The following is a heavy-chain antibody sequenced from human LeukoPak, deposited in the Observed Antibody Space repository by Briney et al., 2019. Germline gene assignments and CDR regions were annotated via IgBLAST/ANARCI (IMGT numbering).Heavy chain of an antibody. CDR3: ARERTLTSCYDY. CDR2: INPNSGGT. J-gene: IGHJ4*02. Sequence: ASVKVSCKASGRTFSSYAISWVRQAPGQGLEWMGWINPNSGGTNYAQKFQGRVTMTRDTSISTAYMELSRLRSDDTAVYYCARERTLTSCYDYWGQGTLVTVSS. V-gene: IGHV1-2*02. CDR1: GRTFSSYA. D-gene: IGHD2-15*01.